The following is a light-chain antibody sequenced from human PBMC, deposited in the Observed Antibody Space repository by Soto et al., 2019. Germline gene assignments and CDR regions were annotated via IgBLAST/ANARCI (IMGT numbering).Light chain of an antibody. Sequence: QSVLTQPPSASETPGQRVTISCSGSNSNIGNNYVSWYQQFPGTAPKVLIYDNNKRPSGIPDRFSGSKSATSATLVITGLQTGDEADYYCGAWDSSLHAGVFGGGTKLTVL. CDR1: NSNIGNNY. CDR3: GAWDSSLHAGV. CDR2: DNN. J-gene: IGLJ2*01. V-gene: IGLV1-51*01.